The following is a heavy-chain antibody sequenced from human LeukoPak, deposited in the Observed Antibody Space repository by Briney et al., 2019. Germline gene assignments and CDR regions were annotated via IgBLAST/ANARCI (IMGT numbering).Heavy chain of an antibody. V-gene: IGHV4-59*12. CDR3: AYSSGWHFFDH. J-gene: IGHJ4*02. CDR2: IYYSGST. D-gene: IGHD6-19*01. CDR1: GGSISSYY. Sequence: PSETLSLTCTVSGGSISSYYWSWIRQPPGKGLEWIGYIYYSGSTNYNPSLKSRVTMSLDTSKNRFSLKVNSVTAADTAVYYCAYSSGWHFFDHWGRGTLVTVSS.